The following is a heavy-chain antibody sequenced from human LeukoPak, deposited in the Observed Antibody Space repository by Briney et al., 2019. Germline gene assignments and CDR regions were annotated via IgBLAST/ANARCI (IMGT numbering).Heavy chain of an antibody. CDR2: ISGSGGST. Sequence: GGSLRLSCAASGFTFSSYAMSWVRQAPGKGLEWVSAISGSGGSTYYADSVKGRFTISRGNSKNTLYLQMNSLRAEDTAVYYCAKASYGDFLLNWLDPWGQGTLVTVSS. V-gene: IGHV3-23*01. CDR1: GFTFSSYA. D-gene: IGHD4-17*01. CDR3: AKASYGDFLLNWLDP. J-gene: IGHJ5*02.